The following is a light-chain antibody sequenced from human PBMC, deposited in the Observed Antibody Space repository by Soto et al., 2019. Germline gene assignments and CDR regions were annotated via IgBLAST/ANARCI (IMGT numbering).Light chain of an antibody. CDR2: GAS. CDR3: QQYNNWPPWT. Sequence: EIVMRQSPVTLSVSPGERATLSCRASQSVSSNLAWYQQNPGQAPRLLIYGASNRATGIPARFSGSGSETEFTLTISSLQSEDFAVYYCQQYNNWPPWTFGQGTKVDIK. J-gene: IGKJ1*01. CDR1: QSVSSN. V-gene: IGKV3-15*01.